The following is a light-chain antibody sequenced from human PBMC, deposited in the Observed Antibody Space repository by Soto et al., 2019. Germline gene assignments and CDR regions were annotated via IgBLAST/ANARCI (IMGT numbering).Light chain of an antibody. V-gene: IGLV2-8*01. CDR1: SSDVGGYTY. J-gene: IGLJ2*01. CDR3: SSYAGNDIVL. CDR2: DVT. Sequence: QSALTQPPSASGSPGQSVTISCTGTSSDVGGYTYVSWYQQHPGKAPKLLIHDVTERPSGVPDRFSGSRSDSTASLTVSGLRAEDEADYYCSSYAGNDIVLFGGGTKVTVL.